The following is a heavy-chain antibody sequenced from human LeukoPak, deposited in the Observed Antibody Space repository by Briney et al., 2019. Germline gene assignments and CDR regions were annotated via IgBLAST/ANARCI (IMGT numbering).Heavy chain of an antibody. D-gene: IGHD3-10*01. J-gene: IGHJ4*02. CDR3: AKEILLWFGEIPYFDY. CDR2: ISYDGSNK. V-gene: IGHV3-30*18. CDR1: GFTFSSYG. Sequence: PGGSLRLSCAASGFTFSSYGMHWVRQAPGKGLEWVAVISYDGSNKYYADSVKGRFTISRDNSKNTLYLQMNSLRAEDTAVYYCAKEILLWFGEIPYFDYWGRGTLVTVSS.